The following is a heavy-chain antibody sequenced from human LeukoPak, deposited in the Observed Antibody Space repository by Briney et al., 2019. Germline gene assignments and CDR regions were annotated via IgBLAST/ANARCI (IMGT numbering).Heavy chain of an antibody. V-gene: IGHV1-18*01. CDR1: GYTFTTYG. CDR3: ARVWYDSGNHSYFYYGLDV. CDR2: VSAYSGDT. Sequence: ASVKVSCKASGYTFTTYGITWVRQAPGQGLEWMGWVSAYSGDTDFAQSLQGRVTMTTDTSTSTAYMELTTLRSDDTAVYYCARVWYDSGNHSYFYYGLDVWGQGTTVTVSS. J-gene: IGHJ6*02. D-gene: IGHD3-22*01.